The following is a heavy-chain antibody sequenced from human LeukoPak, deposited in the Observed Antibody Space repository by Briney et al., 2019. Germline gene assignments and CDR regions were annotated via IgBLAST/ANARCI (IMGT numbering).Heavy chain of an antibody. V-gene: IGHV5-51*01. D-gene: IGHD5-24*01. CDR2: IWPDDSDK. CDR1: GYSFTSYW. Sequence: GESLKISRKGSGYSFTSYWIGWVRQVPRKGLEWMGIIWPDDSDKRYSPSFQGQVTISADKSISTAYLQWSSLKASDTAMYYCARQGKDGYRVVDYWGQGTLVTVSS. CDR3: ARQGKDGYRVVDY. J-gene: IGHJ4*02.